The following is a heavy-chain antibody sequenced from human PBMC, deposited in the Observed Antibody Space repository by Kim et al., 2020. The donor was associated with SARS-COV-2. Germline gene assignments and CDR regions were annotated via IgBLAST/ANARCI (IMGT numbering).Heavy chain of an antibody. V-gene: IGHV4-39*01. CDR2: MFHSGST. D-gene: IGHD6-25*01. CDR1: GASMTTSSYY. J-gene: IGHJ4*02. Sequence: SETLSLTCTVSGASMTTSSYYWGWIRQPPGKGLEWIGSMFHSGSTNYNPSLQGRVTISVDTSKNQFSLKLNSVTAADTAVYYCAAAYYFDYWGQGTLVTV. CDR3: AAAYYFDY.